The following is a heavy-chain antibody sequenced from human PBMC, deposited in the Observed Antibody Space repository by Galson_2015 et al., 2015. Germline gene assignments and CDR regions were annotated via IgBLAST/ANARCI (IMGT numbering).Heavy chain of an antibody. CDR2: IYSGGST. V-gene: IGHV3-53*05. Sequence: SLRLSCAASGFTVSSNYMSWVRQAPGKGLEWVSVIYSGGSTYYADSVKGRFTISRDNSKNTPYLQMNSLRAEGTAVYYCARGTDYYDSSGYYTGTAFDIWGQGTMVTVSS. CDR1: GFTVSSNY. CDR3: ARGTDYYDSSGYYTGTAFDI. J-gene: IGHJ3*02. D-gene: IGHD3-22*01.